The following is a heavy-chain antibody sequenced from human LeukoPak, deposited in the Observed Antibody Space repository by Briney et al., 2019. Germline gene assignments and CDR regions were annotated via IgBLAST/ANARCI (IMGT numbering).Heavy chain of an antibody. V-gene: IGHV3-74*01. CDR3: ARATSGTSYEY. Sequence: GRSLRLFRAAWGFTFRHCWMQGVRHAPATGRVWVSSIEGNANRTNYADSVNGRFTNSTDNAENTLYLHMNSLRGDDTAVYFCARATSGTSYEYWGQGTLVTVSS. J-gene: IGHJ4*02. CDR1: GFTFRHCW. CDR2: IEGNANRT. D-gene: IGHD3-10*01.